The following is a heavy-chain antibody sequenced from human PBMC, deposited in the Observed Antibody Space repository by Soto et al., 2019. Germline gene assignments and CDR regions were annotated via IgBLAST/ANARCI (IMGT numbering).Heavy chain of an antibody. D-gene: IGHD4-17*01. Sequence: EVQLVESGGGLVQPGRSLRLSCAASGFTFDDYAMHWVRQAPGKGLEWVSGISWNSGSIGYADSVKGRFTISRDNAKNSLYLQMNSLRAGDTALYYCAKSLDYGDYDSPDIDYWGQGTLVTVSS. CDR1: GFTFDDYA. J-gene: IGHJ4*02. V-gene: IGHV3-9*01. CDR3: AKSLDYGDYDSPDIDY. CDR2: ISWNSGSI.